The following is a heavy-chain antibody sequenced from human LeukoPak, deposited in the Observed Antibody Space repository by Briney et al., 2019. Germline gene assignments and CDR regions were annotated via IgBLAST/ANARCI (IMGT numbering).Heavy chain of an antibody. Sequence: PSEILSLTCTVSGGSISNDYWSWIRQPPGKGLEWIGYIYYTGTTNYNPSLKSRVTLSVDTSKNQFSLKLSSVTAADTAVYYCARVLGDILAGYPDGTGAAAPYYGMDVWGQGTTVTVSS. CDR3: ARVLGDILAGYPDGTGAAAPYYGMDV. CDR2: IYYTGTT. J-gene: IGHJ6*02. D-gene: IGHD3-9*01. V-gene: IGHV4-59*08. CDR1: GGSISNDY.